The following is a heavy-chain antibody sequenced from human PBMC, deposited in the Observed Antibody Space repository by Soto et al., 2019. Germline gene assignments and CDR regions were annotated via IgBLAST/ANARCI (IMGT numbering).Heavy chain of an antibody. J-gene: IGHJ6*02. Sequence: GGSLRLSCAASGFTVSSNYMSWVRQAPGKGLEWVSVIYSGGSTYYADSVKGRFTISRDNSKNTLYLQMNSLRAEDTAVYYCASATVVELLAYYYYGMDVWGQGTTVTVSS. CDR1: GFTVSSNY. V-gene: IGHV3-66*01. D-gene: IGHD1-7*01. CDR2: IYSGGST. CDR3: ASATVVELLAYYYYGMDV.